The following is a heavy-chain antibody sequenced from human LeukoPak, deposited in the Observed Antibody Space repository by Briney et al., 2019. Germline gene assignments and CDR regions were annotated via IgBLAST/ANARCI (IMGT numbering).Heavy chain of an antibody. D-gene: IGHD3-10*01. CDR1: GYTFTGYY. CDR3: AREWGRIGSGKGTGFDP. V-gene: IGHV1-46*01. CDR2: INPSGGNT. Sequence: ASVKVSCKASGYTFTGYYMHWVRQAPGQGLEWMGIINPSGGNTDYAQKFQGRVTMTRDTSTSTVYMELSSLRSEDTAVYYCAREWGRIGSGKGTGFDPWGQGTLVTVSS. J-gene: IGHJ5*02.